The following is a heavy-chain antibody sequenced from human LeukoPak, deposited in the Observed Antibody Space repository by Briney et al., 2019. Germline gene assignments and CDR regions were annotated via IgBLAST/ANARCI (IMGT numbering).Heavy chain of an antibody. V-gene: IGHV4-59*01. Sequence: RASETLSLTCTVSGGSISSYYWSWIRQPPGKGLEWIGYIYYSGSTNYNPSLKSRVTISVDTSKNQFSLKLSSVTAADTAVYYCARDCSSTSCSNGYYYYGMDVWGQGTTVTVSS. CDR3: ARDCSSTSCSNGYYYYGMDV. CDR2: IYYSGST. D-gene: IGHD2-2*01. CDR1: GGSISSYY. J-gene: IGHJ6*02.